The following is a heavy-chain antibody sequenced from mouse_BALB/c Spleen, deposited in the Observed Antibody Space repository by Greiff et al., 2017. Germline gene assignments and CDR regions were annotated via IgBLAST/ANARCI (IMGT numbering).Heavy chain of an antibody. CDR1: GFSLTSYG. J-gene: IGHJ2*01. D-gene: IGHD2-1*01. CDR2: IWSGGST. CDR3: ARSLYGNYFDY. Sequence: QVQLKESGPGLVQPSQSLSITFTVSGFSLTSYGVHWVRQSPGKGLEWLGVIWSGGSTDYNAAFISRLSISKDNSKSQVFFKMNSLQANDTAIYYCARSLYGNYFDYWGQGTTLTVSS. V-gene: IGHV2-2*02.